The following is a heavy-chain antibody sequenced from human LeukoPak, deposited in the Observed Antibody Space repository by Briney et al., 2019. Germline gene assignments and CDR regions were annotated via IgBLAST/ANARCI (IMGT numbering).Heavy chain of an antibody. Sequence: GGSLRLSCAASGFTVSSNYMSWVRQAPGKGLEWVSVIYSGGSTYYADSVKGRFTISRDNSKNTLYLQMNSLRAADTAVYYCARVLWFGEPHNWFDPWGQGTLATVSS. V-gene: IGHV3-53*01. CDR1: GFTVSSNY. J-gene: IGHJ5*02. CDR2: IYSGGST. CDR3: ARVLWFGEPHNWFDP. D-gene: IGHD3-10*01.